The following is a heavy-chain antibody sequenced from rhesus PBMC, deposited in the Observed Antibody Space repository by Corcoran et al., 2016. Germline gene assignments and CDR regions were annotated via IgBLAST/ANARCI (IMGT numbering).Heavy chain of an antibody. CDR2: VYGGGGT. CDR1: AAPVSSSYL. Sequence: QMQLQESGPGLVTASEPLSLPCTVSAAPVSSSYLCSWVRQSPGKGLEWIGYVYGGGGTLYNPSLKIRGTISTDTSRNQFSLKLNSVTAADTAMYYCAKYGGTSYKNFDHWGQGVLVTVSS. CDR3: AKYGGTSYKNFDH. J-gene: IGHJ4*01. V-gene: IGHV4S7*01. D-gene: IGHD3-16*01.